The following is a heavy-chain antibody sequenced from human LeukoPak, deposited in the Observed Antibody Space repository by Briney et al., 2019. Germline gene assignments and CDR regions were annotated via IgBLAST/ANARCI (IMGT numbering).Heavy chain of an antibody. Sequence: SETLSSTCTVSGDSIISYYWSWIRQPPGKGLEWIGYIYYSGSSNYDPALKSRVTMSVDTSKNQFSLKLSSVTAADTALYYCARHAGGAGWHYFDYWGQGALVTVSS. CDR2: IYYSGSS. CDR1: GDSIISYY. CDR3: ARHAGGAGWHYFDY. D-gene: IGHD6-19*01. V-gene: IGHV4-59*08. J-gene: IGHJ4*02.